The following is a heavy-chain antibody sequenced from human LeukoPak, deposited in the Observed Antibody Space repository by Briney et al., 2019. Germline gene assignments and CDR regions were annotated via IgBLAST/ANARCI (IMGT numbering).Heavy chain of an antibody. CDR3: ARDNYDAFDI. D-gene: IGHD4-11*01. Sequence: GGSLRLSCAASGLAVSSNYMSWVRQAPGKGLEWVSIIYSGGSTEYTDSVKGRFTISRDNSKNMVYLQMNSLRAEDTAVYYCARDNYDAFDIWGQGTMVTVSS. J-gene: IGHJ3*02. V-gene: IGHV3-66*01. CDR2: IYSGGST. CDR1: GLAVSSNY.